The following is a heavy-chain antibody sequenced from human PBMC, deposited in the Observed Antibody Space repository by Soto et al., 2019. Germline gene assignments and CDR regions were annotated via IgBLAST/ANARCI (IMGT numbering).Heavy chain of an antibody. CDR2: IVVGSGNT. J-gene: IGHJ6*02. CDR1: GFTFTSSA. D-gene: IGHD3-3*01. CDR3: AADYLEITIFGVASDGIDV. Sequence: QMQLVQSGPEVKKPGTSVKVSCKASGFTFTSSAVQWVRQARGQRLEWIGWIVVGSGNTNYAEKFQERVTITRDMSTSAAYREQSSLRTEDTAVYYGAADYLEITIFGVASDGIDVWGQGTTVTVSS. V-gene: IGHV1-58*01.